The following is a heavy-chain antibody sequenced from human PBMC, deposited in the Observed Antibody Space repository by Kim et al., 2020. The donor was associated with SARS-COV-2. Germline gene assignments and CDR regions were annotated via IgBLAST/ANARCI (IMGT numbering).Heavy chain of an antibody. CDR2: IYHSGST. Sequence: SETLSLTCAVSGGSISSSNWWSWVRQPPGKGLEWIGEIYHSGSTNYNPYLKSRVTISVDKSKNQFSLKLSSVTAADTAVYYCARDGPGTTGTTEGMGVWGQGTTVTVSS. V-gene: IGHV4-4*02. CDR1: GGSISSSNW. CDR3: ARDGPGTTGTTEGMGV. D-gene: IGHD1-1*01. J-gene: IGHJ6*02.